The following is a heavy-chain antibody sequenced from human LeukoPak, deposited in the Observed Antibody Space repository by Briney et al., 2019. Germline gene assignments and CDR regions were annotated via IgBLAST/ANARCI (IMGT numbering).Heavy chain of an antibody. Sequence: GGSLRLSCAASGFTFSSYAMSWVRQAPGKGREWVSAISGSGGSTYYADSVKGRFTISRDNSKNTLYLQMNSLRAEDTALYYCAKLTAANDAVDYWGQGTLVTVSS. D-gene: IGHD2-21*02. CDR3: AKLTAANDAVDY. V-gene: IGHV3-23*01. CDR2: ISGSGGST. J-gene: IGHJ4*02. CDR1: GFTFSSYA.